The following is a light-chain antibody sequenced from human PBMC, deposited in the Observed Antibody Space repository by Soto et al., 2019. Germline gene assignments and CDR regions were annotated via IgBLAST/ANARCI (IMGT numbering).Light chain of an antibody. CDR2: GAS. CDR1: QTISSNY. Sequence: EIVLTQSPGTLSLSAGERATLSCRASQTISSNYLAWYQQKPGQAPRLLIFGASYRATGIPDRFSGSGSGTDFTLTISRLEPEDFAVYHCQQYRSSPPEFTFGPGTKVDIK. V-gene: IGKV3-20*01. CDR3: QQYRSSPPEFT. J-gene: IGKJ3*01.